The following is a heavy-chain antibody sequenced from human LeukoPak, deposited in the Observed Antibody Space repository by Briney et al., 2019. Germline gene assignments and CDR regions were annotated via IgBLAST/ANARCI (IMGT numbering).Heavy chain of an antibody. Sequence: GGSLRLSCAASGFTFSSYEMNWVRQTPGQELEWVSYISGSGSTIYYADSVKGRFTISRDNAKNSLYLQMNSLRAEDTAVYYCARDRSTVTTWVDYWGQGTLVTVSS. V-gene: IGHV3-48*03. CDR2: ISGSGSTI. J-gene: IGHJ4*02. D-gene: IGHD4-17*01. CDR1: GFTFSSYE. CDR3: ARDRSTVTTWVDY.